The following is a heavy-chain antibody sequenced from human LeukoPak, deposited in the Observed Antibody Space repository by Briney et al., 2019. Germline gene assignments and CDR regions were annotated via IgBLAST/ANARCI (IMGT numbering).Heavy chain of an antibody. CDR1: GFTFSTFA. D-gene: IGHD2-8*02. J-gene: IGHJ4*02. CDR2: IFPSGGEI. V-gene: IGHV3-23*01. Sequence: PGGSLRLSCAASGFTFSTFAMIWVRQPPGKGLEWVSSIFPSGGEIHYADSVRGRFTISRDNSKSTLSLQMNSQRVEDTAIYYCATYRQVLLPFESWGQGTLVTVSS. CDR3: ATYRQVLLPFES.